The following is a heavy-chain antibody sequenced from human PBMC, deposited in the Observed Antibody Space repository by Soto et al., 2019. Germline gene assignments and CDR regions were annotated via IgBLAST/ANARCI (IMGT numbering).Heavy chain of an antibody. CDR2: IYHSGST. Sequence: SETLSLTCAVSGYSIGSAYYWGWIRQPPGKGLEWIGNIYHSGSTYYNPSLKSRVTISIDTSKNRFSLRLSSVTAADAAVYYCAKYGEDYYSRMDVWGQGTTVSVSS. CDR1: GYSIGSAYY. J-gene: IGHJ6*02. V-gene: IGHV4-38-2*01. D-gene: IGHD3-22*01. CDR3: AKYGEDYYSRMDV.